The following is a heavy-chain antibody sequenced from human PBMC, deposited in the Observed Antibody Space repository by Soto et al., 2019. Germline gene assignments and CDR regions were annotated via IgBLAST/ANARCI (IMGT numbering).Heavy chain of an antibody. CDR3: ARHQTNWLDDAFDF. Sequence: QVQLVQSGADVKKPGASVKVSCKASGYTFTNHYISWVRQAPGQGPEWLGWISPSTGKTNYPQKFQGRVSMTTDTSTNTAYMELRSLRSDDTAVYYCARHQTNWLDDAFDFWGQGTMVNVSS. CDR1: GYTFTNHY. J-gene: IGHJ3*01. CDR2: ISPSTGKT. V-gene: IGHV1-18*01. D-gene: IGHD3-9*01.